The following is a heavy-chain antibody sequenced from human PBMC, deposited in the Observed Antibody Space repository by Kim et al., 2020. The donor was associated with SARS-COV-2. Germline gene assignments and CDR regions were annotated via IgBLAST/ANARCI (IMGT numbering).Heavy chain of an antibody. CDR3: ARRIAVAGTFYFDY. D-gene: IGHD6-19*01. V-gene: IGHV7-4-1*02. J-gene: IGHJ4*02. Sequence: AQGFTGRFVFSLDTSVSTAYLQISSLKAEDTAVYYCARRIAVAGTFYFDYWGQGTLVTVSS.